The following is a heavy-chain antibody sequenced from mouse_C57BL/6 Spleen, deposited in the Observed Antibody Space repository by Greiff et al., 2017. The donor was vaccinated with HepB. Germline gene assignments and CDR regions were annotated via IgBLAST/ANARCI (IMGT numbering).Heavy chain of an antibody. CDR2: ISSGGSYT. J-gene: IGHJ2*01. CDR3: ARHGDGYYVGYFDY. CDR1: GFTFSSYG. D-gene: IGHD2-3*01. V-gene: IGHV5-6*01. Sequence: EVKLVESGGDLVKPGGSLKLSCAASGFTFSSYGMSWVRQTPDKRLEWVATISSGGSYTYYPDSVKGRFPISRDNAKNTLYLQMSSLKSEDTAMYYCARHGDGYYVGYFDYWGQGTTLTVSP.